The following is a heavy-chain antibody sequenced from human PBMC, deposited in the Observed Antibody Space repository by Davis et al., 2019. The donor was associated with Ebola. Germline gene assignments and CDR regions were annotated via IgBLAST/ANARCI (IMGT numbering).Heavy chain of an antibody. D-gene: IGHD3-10*01. CDR1: GFTFSGST. CDR3: ARVLGSVVDV. Sequence: PGGSLRLSCAASGFTFSGSTMHWVRQASGKGLEWVGRIRSKANSYATAYAASVKGRFTISRDDSKNTLYLQMNSLRAEDTAVYYCARVLGSVVDVWGQGTTVTVSS. J-gene: IGHJ6*02. CDR2: IRSKANSYAT. V-gene: IGHV3-73*01.